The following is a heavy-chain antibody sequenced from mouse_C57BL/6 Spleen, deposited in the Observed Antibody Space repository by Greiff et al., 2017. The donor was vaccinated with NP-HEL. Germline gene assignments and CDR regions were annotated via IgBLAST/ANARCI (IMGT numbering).Heavy chain of an antibody. CDR1: GYTFTDYN. D-gene: IGHD2-5*01. CDR3: ARPDFSNHLAWFAY. J-gene: IGHJ3*01. Sequence: VQLKPSGPELVKPGASVKMSCKASGYTFTDYNMHWVKQSHGKSLEWIGYINPNNGGTSYNQKFKGKATLTVNKSSSTAYMELRSLTSEDSAVYYCARPDFSNHLAWFAYWGQGTLVTVSA. V-gene: IGHV1-22*01. CDR2: INPNNGGT.